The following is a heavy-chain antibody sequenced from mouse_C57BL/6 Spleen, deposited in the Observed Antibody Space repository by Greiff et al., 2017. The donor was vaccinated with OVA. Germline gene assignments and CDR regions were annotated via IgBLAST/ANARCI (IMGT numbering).Heavy chain of an antibody. J-gene: IGHJ4*01. V-gene: IGHV1-52*01. CDR1: GYTFTSYW. CDR3: ARGYYGSTHYAMDY. Sequence: VQLQQPGAELVRPGSSVKLSCKASGYTFTSYWMHWVKQRPIQGLEWIGNIDPSDSETPYNQKFKDKATLTVDKSSSTAYMQLSSLTSEDSAVYYCARGYYGSTHYAMDYWGQGTSVTVSS. CDR2: IDPSDSET. D-gene: IGHD1-1*01.